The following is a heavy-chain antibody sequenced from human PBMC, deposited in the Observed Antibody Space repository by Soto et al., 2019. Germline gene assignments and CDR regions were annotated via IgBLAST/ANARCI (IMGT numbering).Heavy chain of an antibody. Sequence: LRLSCAASGFAFSSYWMHWVRQAPGKGLVWVSRINSDGSSTSYADSVKGRFTISRDNAKNTLYLQMNSLRAEDTAVYYCARDSDNWNDANYYYGMDVWGQGTTVTVSS. D-gene: IGHD1-20*01. J-gene: IGHJ6*02. V-gene: IGHV3-74*01. CDR2: INSDGSST. CDR3: ARDSDNWNDANYYYGMDV. CDR1: GFAFSSYW.